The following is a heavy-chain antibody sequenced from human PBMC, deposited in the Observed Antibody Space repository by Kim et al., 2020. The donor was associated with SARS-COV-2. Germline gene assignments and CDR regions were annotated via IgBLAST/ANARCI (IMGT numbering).Heavy chain of an antibody. CDR1: GHMFSELS. D-gene: IGHD2-8*01. J-gene: IGHJ3*01. CDR2: FDPENDKI. CDR3: TTDLRLKMVVDSFDL. Sequence: ASVKVSCKVSGHMFSELSMHWVRQAPGKGLEWMGGFDPENDKIVYAQKFQGRLTMTDDTSTDTTYMDLSSLSSEDTATYYCTTDLRLKMVVDSFDLWGQG. V-gene: IGHV1-24*01.